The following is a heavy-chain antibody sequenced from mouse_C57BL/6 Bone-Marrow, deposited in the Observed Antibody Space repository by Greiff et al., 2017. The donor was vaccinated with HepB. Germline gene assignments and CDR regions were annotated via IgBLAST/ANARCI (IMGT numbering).Heavy chain of an antibody. CDR3: VRHVPYAMDY. Sequence: EVKVVESGGGLVQPKGSLKLSCAASGFSFNTYAMNWVRQAPGKGLEWVARIRSKSNNYATYYADSVKDRFTISRDDSESMLYLQMNNLKTEDTAMYYCVRHVPYAMDYWGQGTSVTVSS. V-gene: IGHV10-1*01. J-gene: IGHJ4*01. CDR2: IRSKSNNYAT. CDR1: GFSFNTYA.